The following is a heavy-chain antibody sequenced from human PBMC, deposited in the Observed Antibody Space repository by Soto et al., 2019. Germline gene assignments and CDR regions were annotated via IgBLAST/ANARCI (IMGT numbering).Heavy chain of an antibody. J-gene: IGHJ4*02. CDR2: IYHSGST. Sequence: QLQLQESGSGLVKPSQTLSLTCAVFGVSISSGGYSWSWIRQPPGKGLEWIGYIYHSGSTYYNPSLKRRVTISVDRSKNQFSLKLGSLTAADTAVYYCARENNVLPGGYFDYWGQGTLVTVSS. CDR3: ARENNVLPGGYFDY. D-gene: IGHD3-10*01. V-gene: IGHV4-30-2*01. CDR1: GVSISSGGYS.